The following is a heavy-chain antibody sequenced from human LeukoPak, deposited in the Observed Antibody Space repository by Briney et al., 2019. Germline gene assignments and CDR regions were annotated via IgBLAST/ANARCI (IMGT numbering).Heavy chain of an antibody. CDR3: ARDTYYYDSSGYWADY. J-gene: IGHJ4*02. CDR1: GGSISSGSYY. D-gene: IGHD3-22*01. V-gene: IGHV4-61*02. Sequence: SETLSLTCTVSGGSISSGSYYWSWIRQPAGKGLEWIGRIYTSGSTNYNPSLKSRVTISVDTSKNQFSLKLSSVTAADTAVYYCARDTYYYDSSGYWADYWGQGTLVTVSS. CDR2: IYTSGST.